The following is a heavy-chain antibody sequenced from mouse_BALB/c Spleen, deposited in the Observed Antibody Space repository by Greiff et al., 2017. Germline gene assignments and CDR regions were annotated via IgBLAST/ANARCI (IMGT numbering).Heavy chain of an antibody. D-gene: IGHD2-4*01. Sequence: EVQLVESGGGLVQPGGSRKLSCAASGFTFSSFGMHWVRQAPEKGLGWVAYISSGSSTIYYADTVKGRFTITRDNPKNTLFLQMTSLRSEDTAMYYCARRPYYDYAYAMDYWGQGTSVTVSS. CDR1: GFTFSSFG. J-gene: IGHJ4*01. CDR3: ARRPYYDYAYAMDY. CDR2: ISSGSSTI. V-gene: IGHV5-17*02.